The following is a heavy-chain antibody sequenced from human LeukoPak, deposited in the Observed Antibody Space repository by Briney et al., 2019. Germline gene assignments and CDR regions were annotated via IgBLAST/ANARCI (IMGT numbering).Heavy chain of an antibody. CDR2: ISSSSSTI. D-gene: IGHD1-26*01. V-gene: IGHV3-48*01. CDR1: GFTFSSYS. CDR3: AREIVGGYFDY. Sequence: AGGSLRLSCAASGFTFSSYSMNWVRQAPGKGLEWVSYISSSSSTIYYADSVKGRFTISRDNAKNSLYLQMNSLRAEDTAVYYCAREIVGGYFDYWGQGTLVTVSS. J-gene: IGHJ4*02.